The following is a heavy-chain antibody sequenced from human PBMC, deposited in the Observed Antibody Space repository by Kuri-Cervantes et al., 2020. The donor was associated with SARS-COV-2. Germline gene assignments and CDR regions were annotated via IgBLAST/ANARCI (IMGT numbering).Heavy chain of an antibody. J-gene: IGHJ5*02. CDR2: INPNSGGT. Sequence: SVKVSCKASGYTFTGYYMHWVRQAPGQGLEWMGWINPNSGGTNYAQKFQGRVTMTRDTSISTAYMELSRLRSDDTAVYYCARGNGSGSGGWFDPWGQGTLVTVSS. D-gene: IGHD3-10*01. CDR3: ARGNGSGSGGWFDP. CDR1: GYTFTGYY. V-gene: IGHV1-2*02.